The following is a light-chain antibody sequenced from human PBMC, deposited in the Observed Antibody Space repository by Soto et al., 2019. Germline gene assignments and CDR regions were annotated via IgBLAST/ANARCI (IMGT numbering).Light chain of an antibody. CDR3: QQLKSYPLT. CDR1: QGISSY. CDR2: AAS. V-gene: IGKV1-9*01. Sequence: DIQLTQSPSFLSASVGDRVNITCRASQGISSYLAWYQQKPGKAPKLLIYAASTLQSGVPSRFSGSGSGTEFTLTISSLQPDDFATYYCQQLKSYPLTFGGGTKVEIK. J-gene: IGKJ4*01.